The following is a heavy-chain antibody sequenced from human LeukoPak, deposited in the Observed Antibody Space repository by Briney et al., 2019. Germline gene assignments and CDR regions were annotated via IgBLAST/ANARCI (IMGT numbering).Heavy chain of an antibody. D-gene: IGHD3-22*01. CDR2: ISGSGGST. Sequence: GGSLRLSCAASGFTFSSYAMSWVRQAPGKGLEWVSAISGSGGSTYYADSVKGRFTISRDNSKNTLCLQMNSLRAEDTAVYYCAKDATMIVVVISFDYWGQGTLVTVSS. CDR1: GFTFSSYA. V-gene: IGHV3-23*01. CDR3: AKDATMIVVVISFDY. J-gene: IGHJ4*02.